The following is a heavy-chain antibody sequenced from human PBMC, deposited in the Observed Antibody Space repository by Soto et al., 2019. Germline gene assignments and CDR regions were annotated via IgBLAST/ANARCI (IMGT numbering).Heavy chain of an antibody. J-gene: IGHJ6*02. CDR3: AKVTKRAAAGRYEYYKYGMDV. V-gene: IGHV3-23*01. D-gene: IGHD6-13*01. CDR1: GFAFSTYA. Sequence: ESLRLSCAASGFAFSTYAMTWVRQAPGKGLEWVSVISGSGGSSYYAASVKGRFTISRDNSKNTVYLQMNGLRAEDTALYFCAKVTKRAAAGRYEYYKYGMDVWGQGTTVTVSS. CDR2: ISGSGGSS.